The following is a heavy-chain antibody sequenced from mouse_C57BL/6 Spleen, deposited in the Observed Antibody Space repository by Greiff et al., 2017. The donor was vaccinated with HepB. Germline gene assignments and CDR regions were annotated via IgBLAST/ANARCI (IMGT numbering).Heavy chain of an antibody. J-gene: IGHJ4*01. CDR1: GYTFTDYY. CDR3: ARRMVIGDYYAMDY. CDR2: IYPGSGNT. D-gene: IGHD2-10*02. Sequence: HLVESGPELVKPGASVKISCKASGYTFTDYYINWVKQRPGQGLEWIGWIYPGSGNTKYNEKFKGKATLTVDTSSSTAYMQLSSLTSEDSAVYFCARRMVIGDYYAMDYWGQGTSVTVSS. V-gene: IGHV1-84*01.